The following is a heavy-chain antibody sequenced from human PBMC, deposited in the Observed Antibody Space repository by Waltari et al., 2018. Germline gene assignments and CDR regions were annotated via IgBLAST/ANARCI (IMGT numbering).Heavy chain of an antibody. CDR1: GLTFSNYW. V-gene: IGHV3-7*01. Sequence: EVQLVESGGGLVQPGGSLRLSCEASGLTFSNYWISWVRQAPGKGLEWVANIKQDGSEKYCVDSVKGRFTISRDNAKNSLYLQMNSLRAEDTSVYYCARDRDTMVRGVISQWGQGTLVTVSS. CDR3: ARDRDTMVRGVISQ. D-gene: IGHD3-10*01. J-gene: IGHJ4*02. CDR2: IKQDGSEK.